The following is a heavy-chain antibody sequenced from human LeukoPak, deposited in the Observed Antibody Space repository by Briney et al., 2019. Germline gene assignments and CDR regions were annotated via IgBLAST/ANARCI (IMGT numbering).Heavy chain of an antibody. D-gene: IGHD6-13*01. CDR1: GVSISSYY. V-gene: IGHV4-59*01. CDR2: IYYSGST. Sequence: SETLSLTCTISGVSISSYYWSWIRQPPGKGLEWIGYIYYSGSTNYNPSLKSRVPISVDTSNNQFSLKLSSSTAADTAVYYCARSELDSSWYIGSKGGNYYYYGMDVWGQGTTVTVSS. J-gene: IGHJ6*02. CDR3: ARSELDSSWYIGSKGGNYYYYGMDV.